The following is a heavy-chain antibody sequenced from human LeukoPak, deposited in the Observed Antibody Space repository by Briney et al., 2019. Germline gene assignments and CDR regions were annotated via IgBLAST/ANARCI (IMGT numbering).Heavy chain of an antibody. CDR1: GFTFSDYY. Sequence: GGSLRLSCAASGFTFSDYYMSWIRQAPGKGLEWVAVISYDGSNKYYADSVKGRFTISRDNSKNTLYLQMNSLRAEDTAVYYCAKTVRGVIMFDPWGQGTLVTVSS. V-gene: IGHV3-30*18. CDR2: ISYDGSNK. D-gene: IGHD3-10*01. CDR3: AKTVRGVIMFDP. J-gene: IGHJ5*02.